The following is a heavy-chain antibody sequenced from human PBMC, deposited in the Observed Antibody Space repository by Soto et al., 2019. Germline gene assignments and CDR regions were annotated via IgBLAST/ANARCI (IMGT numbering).Heavy chain of an antibody. J-gene: IGHJ6*02. Sequence: SVKVSCKASGGTFSSYAISWVRQAPGQGLEWMGGIIPIFGTANYAQKFQGRVTITADESTSTAYMELSSLRSEDTAVYYCARAKTELKAMVTPGSYYYGMDVWGQGTTVTVSS. CDR2: IIPIFGTA. CDR1: GGTFSSYA. CDR3: ARAKTELKAMVTPGSYYYGMDV. V-gene: IGHV1-69*13. D-gene: IGHD5-18*01.